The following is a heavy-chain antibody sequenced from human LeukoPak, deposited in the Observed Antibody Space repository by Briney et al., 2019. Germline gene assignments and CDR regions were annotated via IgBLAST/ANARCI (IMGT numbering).Heavy chain of an antibody. J-gene: IGHJ4*02. D-gene: IGHD3-22*01. CDR2: IYYSGST. V-gene: IGHV4-31*03. CDR3: ARVPRDYDSSGYCDY. CDR1: GGSISSGGYY. Sequence: SETLSLTCTVSGGSISSGGYYWSWIRQHPGKGLEWIGYIYYSGSTYYNPSLKSRVTISVDTSKNQFSLKLSSVTAADTAVYYCARVPRDYDSSGYCDYWGQGTLVTVSS.